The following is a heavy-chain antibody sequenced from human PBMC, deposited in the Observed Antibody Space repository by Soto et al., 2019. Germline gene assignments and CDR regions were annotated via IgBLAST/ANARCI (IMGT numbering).Heavy chain of an antibody. J-gene: IGHJ3*01. D-gene: IGHD2-15*01. CDR3: TRQTYYRNSSGDGALDV. Sequence: QVYLMQSGVEVKRPGASMKDSCRASGYTFPNYGISWVRQAPAQGLEWMGWISAHNGNTNYTQKFQGRVTMTTDTSTSTSYMEVWSMGSDVTAVYYGTRQTYYRNSSGDGALDVWGQGTLVTVSS. V-gene: IGHV1-18*01. CDR2: ISAHNGNT. CDR1: GYTFPNYG.